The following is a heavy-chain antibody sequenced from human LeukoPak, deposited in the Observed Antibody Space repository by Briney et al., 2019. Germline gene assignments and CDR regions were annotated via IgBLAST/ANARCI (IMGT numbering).Heavy chain of an antibody. D-gene: IGHD3-10*01. CDR2: MNPNSGNT. CDR3: ARAGKRITMVRGVVYWFDP. V-gene: IGHV1-8*01. Sequence: ASVKVSFKSSVYTCTIYDINWVRQATGQGLEWMGWMNPNSGNTGYAQKFQGRVTMTRNTSISTAYMELSSLRSEDTAVYYCARAGKRITMVRGVVYWFDPWGQGTLVTVSS. J-gene: IGHJ5*02. CDR1: VYTCTIYD.